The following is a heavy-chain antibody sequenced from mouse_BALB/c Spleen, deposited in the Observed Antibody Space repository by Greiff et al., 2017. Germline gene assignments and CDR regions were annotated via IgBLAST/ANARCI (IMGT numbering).Heavy chain of an antibody. D-gene: IGHD2-3*01. J-gene: IGHJ4*01. CDR2: IRSGSSTI. CDR3: AREGDDGYYERFFFAMDY. CDR1: GFTFSSFG. Sequence: LVESGGGLVQPGGSRKLSCAASGFTFSSFGMHWVRQAPEKGLEWVAYIRSGSSTIYYADTVKGRFTISRDNPKNTLFLQMTSLRSEDTAMYYCAREGDDGYYERFFFAMDYWGQGTSVTVSS. V-gene: IGHV5-17*02.